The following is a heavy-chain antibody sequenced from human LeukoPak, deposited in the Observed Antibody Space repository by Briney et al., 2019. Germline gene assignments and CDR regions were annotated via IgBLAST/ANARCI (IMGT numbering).Heavy chain of an antibody. J-gene: IGHJ4*02. CDR2: IYSGGST. CDR1: GFTVSSNY. V-gene: IGHV3-53*01. D-gene: IGHD6-19*01. CDR3: ARDRNSGWYQGFDS. Sequence: GGSLRLSCAASGFTVSSNYMSWVRQAPGKGLEWVSVIYSGGSTYYADSVKGRFTISRHNSKNTLYLQMNSLRAEDTAVYYCARDRNSGWYQGFDSWGQGTLVTVFS.